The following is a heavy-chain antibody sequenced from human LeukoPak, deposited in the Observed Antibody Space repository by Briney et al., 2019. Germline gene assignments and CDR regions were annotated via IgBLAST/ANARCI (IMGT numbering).Heavy chain of an antibody. Sequence: GGSLRLSCAASGFTFINYSMNWVRQAPGKGLEWVSSISSSSSYIYYADSVKGRFTISRDNAKNSLYLQMNSLRAEDTAVYHCARDVGYSYGTFDYWGQGILVTVSS. CDR2: ISSSSSYI. CDR1: GFTFINYS. CDR3: ARDVGYSYGTFDY. V-gene: IGHV3-21*06. D-gene: IGHD5-18*01. J-gene: IGHJ4*02.